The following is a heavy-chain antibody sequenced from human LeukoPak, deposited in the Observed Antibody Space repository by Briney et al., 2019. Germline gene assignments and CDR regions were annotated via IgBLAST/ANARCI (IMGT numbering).Heavy chain of an antibody. D-gene: IGHD3-3*01. J-gene: IGHJ5*02. V-gene: IGHV1-2*02. CDR3: ARGALNTYYDFWSGYYRGSRWFDP. Sequence: ASVKVSCKASGYTFTGYYMHWVRQAPGQGLEWMGWINPNSGGTNYAQKFQGRVNMTRDTSISTAYMELSRLRSDDTAVYYRARGALNTYYDFWSGYYRGSRWFDPWGQGTLVTVSS. CDR1: GYTFTGYY. CDR2: INPNSGGT.